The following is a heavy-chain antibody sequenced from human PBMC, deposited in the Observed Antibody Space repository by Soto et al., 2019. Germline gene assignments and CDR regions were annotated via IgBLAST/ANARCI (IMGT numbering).Heavy chain of an antibody. CDR3: ARVHTVTTYFDV. CDR1: GYTFTSYD. V-gene: IGHV1-8*01. Sequence: QVQLVQSGAEVRKPGASVKVSCKASGYTFTSYDINWVRQASGQGLEWMGWMNPNSGNTGSAQRFQGRHTMTRNTSINTPYMELTSLTSEDAAVYYCARVHTVTTYFDVWGRGTLVAVSS. CDR2: MNPNSGNT. D-gene: IGHD4-17*01. J-gene: IGHJ2*01.